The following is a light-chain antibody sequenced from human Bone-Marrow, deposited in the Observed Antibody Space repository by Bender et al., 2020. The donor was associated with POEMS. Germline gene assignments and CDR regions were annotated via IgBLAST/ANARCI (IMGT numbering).Light chain of an antibody. Sequence: QAVVTPEPSLTVSPGGTVTLTCGSSTGAVTDDHFPYWFHQKPGQAPKTLIYDTNNKHSWTPDRFSGSLLGGKAALTLSGAQPEDEAEYYCLLSYNYVWVFGGGTKLTVL. CDR1: TGAVTDDHF. CDR3: LLSYNYVWV. V-gene: IGLV7-46*01. CDR2: DTN. J-gene: IGLJ3*02.